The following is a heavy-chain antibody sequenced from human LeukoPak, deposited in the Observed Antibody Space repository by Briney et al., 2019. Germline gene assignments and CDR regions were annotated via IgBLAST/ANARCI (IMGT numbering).Heavy chain of an antibody. CDR1: GYSFTSYW. CDR2: IYPGDSDT. D-gene: IGHD2-2*01. J-gene: IGHJ5*02. V-gene: IGHV5-51*01. Sequence: GESLKISCKGSGYSFTSYWIGWVRQMPGKGLEWMGIIYPGDSDTRYSPSFQGQATISADKSISTAYLQWSSLKASDTAMYYCARQDIVVVPARGGFDPWGQGTLVTVSS. CDR3: ARQDIVVVPARGGFDP.